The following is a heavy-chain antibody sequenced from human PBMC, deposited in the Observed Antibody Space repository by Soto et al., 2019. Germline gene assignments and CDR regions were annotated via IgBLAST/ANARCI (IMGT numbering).Heavy chain of an antibody. CDR1: GYTFTSYY. CDR2: INPSGGST. V-gene: IGHV1-46*01. CDR3: ARERGKAVAGNTWGWFAP. Sequence: ASVKVSCKASGYTFTSYYMHWVRQAPGQGLEWMGIINPSGGSTSYAQKFQGRVTMTRDTSTSTVYMELSSLRSEDTAVYYCARERGKAVAGNTWGWFAPWGQGTLVTVSS. J-gene: IGHJ5*02. D-gene: IGHD6-19*01.